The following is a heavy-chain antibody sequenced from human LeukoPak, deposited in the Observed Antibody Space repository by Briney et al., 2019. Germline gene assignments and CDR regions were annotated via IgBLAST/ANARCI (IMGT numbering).Heavy chain of an antibody. J-gene: IGHJ3*02. V-gene: IGHV4-4*07. D-gene: IGHD3-22*01. CDR2: IYTSGST. CDR3: ARDQNYYDSSGLAFDI. Sequence: SETLSLTCTVSVGSISSYYWSWIRQPAGKGLEWIGRIYTSGSTNYNPSLKSRVTMSVDTSKNQFSLKLSSVTAADTAVYYCARDQNYYDSSGLAFDIWGQGTMVTVSS. CDR1: VGSISSYY.